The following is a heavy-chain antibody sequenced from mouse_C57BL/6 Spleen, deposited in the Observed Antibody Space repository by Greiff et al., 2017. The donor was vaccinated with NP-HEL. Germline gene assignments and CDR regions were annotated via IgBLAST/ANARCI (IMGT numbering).Heavy chain of an antibody. CDR1: GFSFNTYA. V-gene: IGHV10-1*01. CDR2: IRSKSNNYAT. D-gene: IGHD1-1*01. J-gene: IGHJ2*02. CDR3: VRQAFIYYYCFDY. Sequence: EVKLVESGGGLVQPKGSLKLSCAASGFSFNTYAMNWVRQAPGKGLEWVARIRSKSNNYATYYADSVKDRFTISRDDSESMLYLQMNNLKTEDTAVYFCVRQAFIYYYCFDYWGQGTSLTVSS.